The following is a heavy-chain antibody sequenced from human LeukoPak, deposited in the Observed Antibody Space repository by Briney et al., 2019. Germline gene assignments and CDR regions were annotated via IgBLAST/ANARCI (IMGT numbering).Heavy chain of an antibody. V-gene: IGHV3-7*01. CDR3: ARGGSGWYGLHYGMDV. J-gene: IGHJ6*02. CDR1: GFTFSSYW. Sequence: GGSLRLSCAASGFTFSSYWMSWVRQAPGKGLEWVANIKQDGSEKYYVDSVKGRFTISRDNAKNSLYLQMNSLRAEDTAVYYCARGGSGWYGLHYGMDVWGQGTTVTVSS. CDR2: IKQDGSEK. D-gene: IGHD6-19*01.